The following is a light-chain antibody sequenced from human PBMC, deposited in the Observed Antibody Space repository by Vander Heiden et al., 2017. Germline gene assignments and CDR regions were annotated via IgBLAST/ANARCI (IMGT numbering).Light chain of an antibody. CDR3: GTWDSSLSVVV. J-gene: IGLJ2*01. Sequence: QSVLTQPPSVSAASGQRVPISCSGSTSNIEGNSVSWYQQVPGTVPKLLIYDNDKRPSGIPDRFSGSKSATSATLVITGLQTGDEANYYCGTWDSSLSVVVFGGETRLTVL. V-gene: IGLV1-51*01. CDR1: TSNIEGNS. CDR2: DND.